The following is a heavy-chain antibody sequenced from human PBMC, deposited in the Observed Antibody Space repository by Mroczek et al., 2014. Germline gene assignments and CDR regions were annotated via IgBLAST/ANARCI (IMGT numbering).Heavy chain of an antibody. D-gene: IGHD6-19*01. Sequence: QVQLQESGPGLVKPSQTLSLTCTVSGGSISSGGYYWSWIRQHPGKGLEWIGYIYYSGSTYYNPSLKSRVTISVDTSKNQFSLRLSSVTAADTAVYYCARSSPGAVANQDDYWGQGTLVTVSS. V-gene: IGHV4-31*03. CDR3: ARSSPGAVANQDDY. CDR2: IYYSGST. CDR1: GGSISSGGYY. J-gene: IGHJ4*02.